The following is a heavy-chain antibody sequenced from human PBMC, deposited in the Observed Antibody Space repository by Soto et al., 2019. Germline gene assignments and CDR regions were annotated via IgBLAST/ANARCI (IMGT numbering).Heavy chain of an antibody. CDR2: MHISGTT. Sequence: QVQLQESGPGLVKPSQTLSLTCTVSGGSISSAADWWSWIRQPPGEGLEWIGYMHISGTTYYRPSLQSPVITSQDTSKNQFSLKLSSLGAAHMAISYCATAAHYTFDNWGQGTLVTVSS. CDR3: ATAAHYTFDN. D-gene: IGHD3-3*01. V-gene: IGHV4-30-4*01. J-gene: IGHJ4*02. CDR1: GGSISSAADW.